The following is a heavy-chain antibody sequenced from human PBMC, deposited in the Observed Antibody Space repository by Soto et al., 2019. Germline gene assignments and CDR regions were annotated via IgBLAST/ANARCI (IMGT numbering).Heavy chain of an antibody. Sequence: GASVKVSCKASGYTFTGYYMHWVRQAPGQGLEWMGWINPNSGGTNYAQKFQGWVTMTRDTSTSTAYMELSRLRSDDTAVYYCARDQDSSGWPYYYYYYGMDVWGQGTTVTVSS. D-gene: IGHD6-19*01. J-gene: IGHJ6*02. CDR3: ARDQDSSGWPYYYYYYGMDV. CDR1: GYTFTGYY. V-gene: IGHV1-2*04. CDR2: INPNSGGT.